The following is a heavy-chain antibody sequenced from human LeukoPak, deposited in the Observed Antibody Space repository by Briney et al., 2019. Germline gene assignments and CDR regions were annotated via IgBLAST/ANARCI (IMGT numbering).Heavy chain of an antibody. CDR3: ARGGRFLEWFL. V-gene: IGHV4-31*02. D-gene: IGHD3-3*01. Sequence: EWIGYIYYSGTTYYNPSLKSRVTISVDTSKNQFSLKLSSVTAADTAVYYCARGGRFLEWFLWGQGTLVTVSS. CDR2: IYYSGTT. J-gene: IGHJ4*02.